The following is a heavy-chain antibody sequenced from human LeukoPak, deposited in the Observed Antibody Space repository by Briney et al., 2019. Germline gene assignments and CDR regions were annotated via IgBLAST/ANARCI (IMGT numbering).Heavy chain of an antibody. D-gene: IGHD4-23*01. CDR3: ARVAVVNANWFDP. V-gene: IGHV1-2*02. J-gene: IGHJ5*02. CDR2: INPNSGGT. CDR1: RYTLTGYS. Sequence: GASVKVSCKASRYTLTGYSMHWVRQGPVDGLEWMGWINPNSGGTHYAQRFQGRVTMTRDTSISTGYMELNRLRSDDTAVYYCARVAVVNANWFDPWGQGTLVTVSS.